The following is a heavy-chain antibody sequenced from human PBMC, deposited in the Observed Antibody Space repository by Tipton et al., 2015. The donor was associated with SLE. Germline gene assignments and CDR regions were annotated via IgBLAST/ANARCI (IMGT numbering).Heavy chain of an antibody. CDR3: ARHELVAAKADY. D-gene: IGHD5-12*01. Sequence: GLVKPSETLSLKCAVSGYSISAGYYWGWVRQPPGKGLEWIGTSHHSGSTYYNPSLRSRLTISVDTSKNHFSLKLSSVTAADTAVYYCARHELVAAKADYWGQGTLVTVSS. CDR2: SHHSGST. J-gene: IGHJ4*02. CDR1: GYSISAGYY. V-gene: IGHV4-38-2*01.